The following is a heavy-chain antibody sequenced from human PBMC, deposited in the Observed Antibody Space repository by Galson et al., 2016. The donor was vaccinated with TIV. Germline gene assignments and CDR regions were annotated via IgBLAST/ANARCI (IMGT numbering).Heavy chain of an antibody. CDR2: IYNSGRT. CDR3: ARGRIAPRRVGYYYYGMDV. V-gene: IGHV4-61*01. J-gene: IGHJ6*02. D-gene: IGHD6-6*01. Sequence: SETLSLTCTVSGGSVISTTYYWSWIRQPPGKGLEWIGYIYNSGRTNSNPSLKSRVTISVDTSKNQFSLKLSSVTAADTAVFYCARGRIAPRRVGYYYYGMDVWGQGTTVTVPS. CDR1: GGSVISTTYY.